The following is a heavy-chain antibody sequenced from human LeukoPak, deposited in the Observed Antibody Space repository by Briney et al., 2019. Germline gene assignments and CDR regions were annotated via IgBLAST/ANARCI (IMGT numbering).Heavy chain of an antibody. V-gene: IGHV1-69*04. D-gene: IGHD2-15*01. CDR3: ARDNPPYCSGGSCYGRYYYGMDV. CDR2: IIPILGIA. Sequence: WASVKVSCKASGGTFSSYAISWVRQAPGQGLEWMGRIIPILGIANYAQKFQGRVTITADKSTSTAYMELSSLRSEDTAVYYCARDNPPYCSGGSCYGRYYYGMDVWGQGTTVTVSS. J-gene: IGHJ6*02. CDR1: GGTFSSYA.